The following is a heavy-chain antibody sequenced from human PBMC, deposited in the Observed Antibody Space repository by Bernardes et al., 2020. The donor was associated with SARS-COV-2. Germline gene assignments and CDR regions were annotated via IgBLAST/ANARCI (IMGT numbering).Heavy chain of an antibody. CDR2: ISGSGGST. D-gene: IGHD3-3*01. CDR1: GFTFSNYA. CDR3: AKDPFYDFWSGYYFLY. J-gene: IGHJ4*02. V-gene: IGHV3-23*01. Sequence: GGSLRLSCAASGFTFSNYAMNCVRQAPGKGLEWVSAISGSGGSTYYAASVKGRFTISRDNSKNTLYLQMNSLRAEDTAVYYCAKDPFYDFWSGYYFLYWGQGTLVTVSS.